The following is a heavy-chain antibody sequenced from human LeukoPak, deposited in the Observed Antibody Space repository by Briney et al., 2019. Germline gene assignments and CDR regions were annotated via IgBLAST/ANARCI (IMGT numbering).Heavy chain of an antibody. CDR1: GYTFTGYY. V-gene: IGHV1-2*02. J-gene: IGHJ6*03. D-gene: IGHD3-16*01. CDR3: ARVGFRGLGWYYMDV. Sequence: ASVKVSCKASGYTFTGYYMHWVRQAPGQGLEWMGWINPNSGGTNYAQKFQGRVTMTRDTSISTAYMELSRLRSDDTAVYYCARVGFRGLGWYYMDVWGKGTTVTVSS. CDR2: INPNSGGT.